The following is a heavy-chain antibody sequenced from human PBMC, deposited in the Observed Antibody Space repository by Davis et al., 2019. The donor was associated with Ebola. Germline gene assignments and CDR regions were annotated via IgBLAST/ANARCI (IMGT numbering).Heavy chain of an antibody. V-gene: IGHV3-33*01. CDR3: ARDSDQLFLRFSTNGMDV. CDR2: IWYDGSNK. CDR1: GFTFSSYG. J-gene: IGHJ6*04. Sequence: GESLKISCAASGFTFSSYGMHWVRQAPGKGLEWVAVIWYDGSNKYYADSVKGRFTISRDNSKNTLYLQMNSLRAEDTAVYYCARDSDQLFLRFSTNGMDVWGKGTTVTVSS. D-gene: IGHD2-21*01.